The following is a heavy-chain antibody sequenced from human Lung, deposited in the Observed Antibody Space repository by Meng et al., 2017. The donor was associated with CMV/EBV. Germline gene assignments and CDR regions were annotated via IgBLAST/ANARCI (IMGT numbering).Heavy chain of an antibody. D-gene: IGHD2-2*01. Sequence: GESXKISCAASGFTFSSYAMSWVRQAPGKGLEWVSAISGSGGSTYYADSVKGRFTISRDNSKNTLYLQMNSLRAEDTAVYYCAKGHWGCSSTSCYLDAVYISXQGTMVTVSS. CDR1: GFTFSSYA. CDR3: AKGHWGCSSTSCYLDAVYI. J-gene: IGHJ3*02. CDR2: ISGSGGST. V-gene: IGHV3-23*01.